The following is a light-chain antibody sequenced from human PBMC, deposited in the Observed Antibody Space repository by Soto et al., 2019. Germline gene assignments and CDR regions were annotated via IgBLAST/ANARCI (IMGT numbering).Light chain of an antibody. CDR1: QSVSSSY. V-gene: IGKV3-20*01. J-gene: IGKJ1*01. CDR2: GAS. CDR3: QQYGSSGT. Sequence: EIVLAQSPGTLSLSQGERATVACRASQSVSSSYLAWYQQKPGQAPRLLIYGASSRATGIPDRFSGSGSGTDFTLTISRLEPEDFAVYYCQQYGSSGTFGQGTKVDIK.